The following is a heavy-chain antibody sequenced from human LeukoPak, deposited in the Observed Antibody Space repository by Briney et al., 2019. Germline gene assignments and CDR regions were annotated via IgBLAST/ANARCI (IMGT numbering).Heavy chain of an antibody. CDR1: GFTFSSYG. CDR3: AKDPYSSGWYGWFDP. J-gene: IGHJ5*02. V-gene: IGHV3-23*01. CDR2: ISGSGGST. Sequence: GGTLRLSCAASGFTFSSYGMSWVRQAPGKGLEWVSAISGSGGSTYYADSVKGRFTISRDNSKNTLYLQMNSLRAEDTAVYYCAKDPYSSGWYGWFDPWGQGTLVTVSS. D-gene: IGHD6-19*01.